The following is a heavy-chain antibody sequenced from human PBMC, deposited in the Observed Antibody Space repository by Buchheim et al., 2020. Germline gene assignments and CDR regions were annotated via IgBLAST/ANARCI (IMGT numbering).Heavy chain of an antibody. V-gene: IGHV3-48*03. D-gene: IGHD3-10*01. Sequence: EVQLVESGGGLVQPGGSLRLSCAASGFTFSSYEMNWVRQAPGKGLEWVSCISSSGSTIYYAFSVKGRFTISRDNAKNSLYLQMNSLRAEDTAVYYCARVISPLGWFDPWGQGTL. CDR3: ARVISPLGWFDP. CDR2: ISSSGSTI. CDR1: GFTFSSYE. J-gene: IGHJ5*02.